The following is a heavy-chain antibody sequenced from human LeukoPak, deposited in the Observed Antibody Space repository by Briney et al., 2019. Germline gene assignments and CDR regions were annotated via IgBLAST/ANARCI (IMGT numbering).Heavy chain of an antibody. CDR3: ARESGSQAFDI. CDR1: GFTFSSYS. V-gene: IGHV3-21*01. J-gene: IGHJ3*02. D-gene: IGHD3-3*01. CDR2: ISSSSSYI. Sequence: GGSLRLSCAASGFTFSSYSMNWVRQAPGKGLEWVSSISSSSSYIYYADSVKGRFTISRDNAKNSLYLQMNSLRAEDTAVYYCARESGSQAFDIWGQGTMVTVSS.